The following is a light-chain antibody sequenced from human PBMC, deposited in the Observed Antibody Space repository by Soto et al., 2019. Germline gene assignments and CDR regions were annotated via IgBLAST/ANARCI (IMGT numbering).Light chain of an antibody. CDR3: QQSFP. CDR1: QSISSW. V-gene: IGKV1-5*03. J-gene: IGKJ3*01. Sequence: DIQMTQSPSTLSASVGDRVTITCRASQSISSWLAWYQQKPGKAPKLLIYKACSLESGVPSRFSGSGAGTEFDLSISSVQLDDFATYYCQQSFPLGPGTKVDIK. CDR2: KAC.